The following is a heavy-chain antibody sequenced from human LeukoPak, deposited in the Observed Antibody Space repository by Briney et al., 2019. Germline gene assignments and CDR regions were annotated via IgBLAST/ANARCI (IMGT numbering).Heavy chain of an antibody. CDR3: ARDNSMGDSAWSFDP. D-gene: IGHD5-12*01. V-gene: IGHV1-46*01. CDR1: GVTFTSYY. CDR2: INPSGSYT. J-gene: IGHJ5*02. Sequence: GALKDTCRACGVTFTSYYMHWVRQAPGQGLEGMGIINPSGSYTSYAQKFQGRVTMTRDTSTSTVYMELSSLRSEDTAVYYCARDNSMGDSAWSFDPWGQGTLVTVSA.